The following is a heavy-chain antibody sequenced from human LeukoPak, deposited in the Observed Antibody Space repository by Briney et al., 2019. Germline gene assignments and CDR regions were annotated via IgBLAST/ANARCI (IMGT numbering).Heavy chain of an antibody. CDR1: GGTFSSYT. Sequence: SVKVSCKASGGTFSSYTISWVRQAPGQGLEWMGRIIPILGIANYAQKFQGRVTITADKSTSTAYMELSSPRSENTAVYYCAREGLNWNSSCGMDVWGQGTTVTVSS. J-gene: IGHJ6*02. CDR2: IIPILGIA. V-gene: IGHV1-69*04. CDR3: AREGLNWNSSCGMDV. D-gene: IGHD1-1*01.